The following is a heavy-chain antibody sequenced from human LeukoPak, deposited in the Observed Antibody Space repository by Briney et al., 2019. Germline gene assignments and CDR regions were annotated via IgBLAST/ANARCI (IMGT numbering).Heavy chain of an antibody. V-gene: IGHV1-69*05. CDR2: IIPIFGTA. Sequence: SVKVSCKASGGTFSSYAISWVRQAPGQGLEWMGGIIPIFGTAIYAQKFQGRVTITTDESTSTAYMELSSLRSEDTAVYYCAREGGGNSVIAAAGTRWFDPWGQGTLVTVSS. CDR3: AREGGGNSVIAAAGTRWFDP. J-gene: IGHJ5*02. D-gene: IGHD6-13*01. CDR1: GGTFSSYA.